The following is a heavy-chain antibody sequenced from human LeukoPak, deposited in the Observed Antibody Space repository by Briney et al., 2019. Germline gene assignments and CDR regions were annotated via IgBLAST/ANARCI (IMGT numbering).Heavy chain of an antibody. CDR2: ISAYNGNT. CDR3: AREWRWFGVWYYYGMDV. CDR1: GYTFTSYG. J-gene: IGHJ6*02. Sequence: GASVKASCKASGYTFTSYGISWVRQAPGQGLEWMGWISAYNGNTNYAQKLQGRVTMTTDTSTSTAYMELRSLRSDDTAVYYCAREWRWFGVWYYYGMDVWGQGTTVTVSS. D-gene: IGHD3-10*01. V-gene: IGHV1-18*01.